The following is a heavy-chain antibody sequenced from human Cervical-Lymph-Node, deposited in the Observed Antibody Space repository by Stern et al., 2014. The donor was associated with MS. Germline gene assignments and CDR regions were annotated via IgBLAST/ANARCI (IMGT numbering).Heavy chain of an antibody. CDR2: ISYDGSNK. CDR1: GFTFSSYG. CDR3: AKGPSWSESAYFDY. V-gene: IGHV3-30*18. J-gene: IGHJ4*02. Sequence: VHLVESGGGVVQPGRSLRLSCAASGFTFSSYGMHWVRQAPGKGLEWVAVISYDGSNKYYADSVKGRFTISRDNSKNTLYLQMNSLRAEDTAVYYCAKGPSWSESAYFDYWGQGTLVTVSS. D-gene: IGHD6-13*01.